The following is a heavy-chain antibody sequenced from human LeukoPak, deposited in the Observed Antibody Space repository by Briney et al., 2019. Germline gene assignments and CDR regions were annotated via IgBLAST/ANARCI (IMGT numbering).Heavy chain of an antibody. V-gene: IGHV3-7*01. CDR3: ARDPRAAPHFDY. Sequence: GGSLRLSCAASGFTFSSLWMNWVRQAPGKGLEWVANINGDGSVKHYVDSVKGRFTISRGNARNSLFLQMDSLRAEDTAVYFCARDPRAAPHFDYWGQGTLVTVSS. D-gene: IGHD6-6*01. J-gene: IGHJ4*02. CDR2: INGDGSVK. CDR1: GFTFSSLW.